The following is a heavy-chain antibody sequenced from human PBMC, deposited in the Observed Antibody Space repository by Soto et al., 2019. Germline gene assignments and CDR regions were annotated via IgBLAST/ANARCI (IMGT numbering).Heavy chain of an antibody. CDR1: GFTFSSYA. CDR3: ARDRGPPIFGAVENNNWFDP. D-gene: IGHD3-3*01. Sequence: PGGSLRLSCAASGFTFSSYAMSWVRQAPGKGLEWVSAISGSGGSTYYADSVKGRFTISRDNSKNTLYLQMNSLRAEDTAVYYCARDRGPPIFGAVENNNWFDPWGQGTLVTVSS. J-gene: IGHJ5*02. CDR2: ISGSGGST. V-gene: IGHV3-23*01.